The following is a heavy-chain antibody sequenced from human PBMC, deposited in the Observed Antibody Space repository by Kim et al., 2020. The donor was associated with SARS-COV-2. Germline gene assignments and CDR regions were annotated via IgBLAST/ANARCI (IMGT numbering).Heavy chain of an antibody. D-gene: IGHD3-22*01. CDR3: ARRTYYYDSSGYLPEYYFDY. J-gene: IGHJ4*02. V-gene: IGHV4-4*02. CDR1: GGSISSSNW. Sequence: SETLSLTCAVSGGSISSSNWWSWVRQPPGKGLEWIGEIYHSGSTNYNPSLKSRVTISVDKSKNQFSLKLSSVTAADTAVYYCARRTYYYDSSGYLPEYYFDYWGQGTLVTVSS. CDR2: IYHSGST.